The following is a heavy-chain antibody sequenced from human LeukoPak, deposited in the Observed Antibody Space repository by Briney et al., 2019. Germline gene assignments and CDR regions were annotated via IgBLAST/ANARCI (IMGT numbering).Heavy chain of an antibody. CDR3: ARDRRVYYDSSGYSWWSFDY. CDR2: IIPILGIA. J-gene: IGHJ4*02. V-gene: IGHV1-69*10. D-gene: IGHD3-22*01. Sequence: GASVKVSCKASGGTFSSYTISWVRQAPGQGLEWMGGIIPILGIANYAQKFQGRVTMTRDTSISTAYMELSRLRSDDTAVYYCARDRRVYYDSSGYSWWSFDYWGRGTLVTVSS. CDR1: GGTFSSYT.